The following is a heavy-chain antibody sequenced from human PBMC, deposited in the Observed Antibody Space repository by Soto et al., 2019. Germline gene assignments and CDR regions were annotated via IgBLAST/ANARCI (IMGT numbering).Heavy chain of an antibody. CDR1: GGSIRSFF. V-gene: IGHV4-59*01. CDR2: IYYSGST. J-gene: IGHJ4*02. Sequence: SLPCTVSGGSIRSFFWSWVRQPPGKGLEWIGYIYYSGSTNYNPSLKSRVTISVDTSKNQFSLKLSSVTAADTAVYYCAREGEQLVLDYWGQGTLVTVSS. D-gene: IGHD6-13*01. CDR3: AREGEQLVLDY.